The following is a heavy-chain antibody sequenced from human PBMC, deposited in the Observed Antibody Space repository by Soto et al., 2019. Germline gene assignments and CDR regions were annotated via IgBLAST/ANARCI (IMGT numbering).Heavy chain of an antibody. CDR2: ISGGGGGT. J-gene: IGHJ4*02. CDR3: AKPPLSGYYCFDY. V-gene: IGHV3-23*01. Sequence: PGGALRLSCAASGFTFSTFAMSWGRQTPGKGLEWVSTISGGGGGTFYADSVEGRFTISRDNSKNTVYLQMNSLRTEDTAVYYCAKPPLSGYYCFDYWGPGTLVTVSS. D-gene: IGHD3-3*01. CDR1: GFTFSTFA.